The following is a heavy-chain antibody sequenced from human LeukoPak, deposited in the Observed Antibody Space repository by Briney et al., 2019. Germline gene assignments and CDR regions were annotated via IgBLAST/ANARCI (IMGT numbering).Heavy chain of an antibody. CDR2: IYYSGST. D-gene: IGHD2-8*01. CDR1: GFTFSSYA. J-gene: IGHJ3*02. Sequence: GSLRLSCAASGFTFSSYAMSWIRQPPGKGLEWIGYIYYSGSTNYNPSLKSRVTISVDTSKNQFSLKLSSVTAADTAVYYCASGLLMVAFDIWGQGTMVTVSS. V-gene: IGHV4-59*08. CDR3: ASGLLMVAFDI.